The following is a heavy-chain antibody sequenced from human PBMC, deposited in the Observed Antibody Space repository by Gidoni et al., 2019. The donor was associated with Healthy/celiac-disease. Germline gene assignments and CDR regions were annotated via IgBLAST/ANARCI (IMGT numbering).Heavy chain of an antibody. J-gene: IGHJ4*02. Sequence: EVQLVEAGGVVVQPGGSLRLSCAASGFTFDDYAMHWVRQAPGKGLEWVSLMSWDGGSTYYADAVNGRFTISRDNSKNSLYLQMNSLRAEDTALYDCAKDRYYDFLSGYYKGESYFDYWGQGTLVTVSS. V-gene: IGHV3-43D*04. CDR3: AKDRYYDFLSGYYKGESYFDY. CDR1: GFTFDDYA. CDR2: MSWDGGST. D-gene: IGHD3-3*01.